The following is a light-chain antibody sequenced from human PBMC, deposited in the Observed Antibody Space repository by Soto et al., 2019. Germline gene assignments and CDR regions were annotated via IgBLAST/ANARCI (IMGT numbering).Light chain of an antibody. J-gene: IGKJ1*01. CDR1: QSMTTK. Sequence: EIVMTQSPSTLSVSPGEGVTLSCRASQSMTTKLAWYQQKPGQAPRLLIHGTFTRATGIPARFSGSGSGTDFTLTISRLEPEDFAVYYCQQYGSSPTWTFGQGTKVDIK. CDR2: GTF. V-gene: IGKV3-15*01. CDR3: QQYGSSPTWT.